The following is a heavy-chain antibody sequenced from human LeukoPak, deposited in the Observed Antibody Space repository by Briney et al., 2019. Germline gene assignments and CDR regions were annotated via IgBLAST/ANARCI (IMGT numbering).Heavy chain of an antibody. CDR1: GFAFSSST. CDR3: ATLTDTNWFDP. V-gene: IGHV3-21*01. Sequence: GGSLRLSCAASGFAFSSSTMNWVRQAPGKGLEWVSSISSSRNYIYYADSVKGRFTISRDNAKNSLYLQMNSLRADDTVVYYCATLTDTNWFDPWGQGTLVTVSS. CDR2: ISSSRNYI. J-gene: IGHJ5*02.